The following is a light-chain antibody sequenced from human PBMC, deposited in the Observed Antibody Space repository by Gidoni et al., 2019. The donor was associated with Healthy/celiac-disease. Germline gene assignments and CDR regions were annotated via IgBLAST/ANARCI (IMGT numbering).Light chain of an antibody. V-gene: IGKV1-33*01. CDR2: DAS. Sequence: DIQMTQSPSSLSASVGDRVTITCQASQDISNYLNWYQQKPGHAPKLLIYDASNLETGVPSRFSGSGSGTDFTFTISSLQPEDIATYYCQQYDNLPPLTFGGGTKVEIK. CDR3: QQYDNLPPLT. J-gene: IGKJ4*01. CDR1: QDISNY.